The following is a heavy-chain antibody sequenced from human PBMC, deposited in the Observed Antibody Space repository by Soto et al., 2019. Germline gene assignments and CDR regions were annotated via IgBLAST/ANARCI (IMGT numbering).Heavy chain of an antibody. Sequence: QVQLVQSGAEVKKPGSSVKVSCKASGGTFSSYAISWVRQAPGQGLEWMGGIIPIPGTANYAQKFQGRDTITADESTSTAYMELSSLRSEDTAVYYCARSQGSSTSLEIYYYYYYGMEVWGQGTTVTVSS. CDR3: ARSQGSSTSLEIYYYYYYGMEV. V-gene: IGHV1-69*01. CDR1: GGTFSSYA. CDR2: IIPIPGTA. J-gene: IGHJ6*02. D-gene: IGHD2-2*01.